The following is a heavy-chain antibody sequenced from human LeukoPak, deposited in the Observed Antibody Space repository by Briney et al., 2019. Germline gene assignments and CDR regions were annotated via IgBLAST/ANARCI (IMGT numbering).Heavy chain of an antibody. CDR2: ISSSSSYI. V-gene: IGHV3-21*01. CDR3: ARESGTTDFDY. Sequence: GGSLRLSCAASGFTFSSYSMNWVRQAPGKGLEWVSSISSSSSYIYYADSVKGRFTISRDNAKNSLYLQLNSLRAEDTAVYYCARESGTTDFDYWGQGTLVTVSS. J-gene: IGHJ4*02. D-gene: IGHD1-1*01. CDR1: GFTFSSYS.